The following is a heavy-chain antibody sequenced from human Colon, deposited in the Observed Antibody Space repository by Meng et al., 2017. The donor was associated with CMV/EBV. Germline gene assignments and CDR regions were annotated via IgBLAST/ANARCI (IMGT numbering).Heavy chain of an antibody. J-gene: IGHJ5*02. V-gene: IGHV4-30-4*08. Sequence: LRLSCTVSGGSITSGDYYWTWIRQPPGKGLEWIGFTYYSGRTYYNPSLASRVTLSIDASKNQFSLTLSSVTAADTAVYYCARTEDCHSTRCYTGFDPWGQGTLVTVSS. CDR1: GGSITSGDYY. D-gene: IGHD2-2*01. CDR2: TYYSGRT. CDR3: ARTEDCHSTRCYTGFDP.